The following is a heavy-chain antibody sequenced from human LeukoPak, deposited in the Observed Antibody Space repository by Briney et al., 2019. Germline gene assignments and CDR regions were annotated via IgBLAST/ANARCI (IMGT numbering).Heavy chain of an antibody. CDR2: ISYDGSNT. CDR1: GFTFSSYA. V-gene: IGHV3-30*04. J-gene: IGHJ6*03. CDR3: ARGRMNGAAADNSVYYYYYMDV. D-gene: IGHD6-13*01. Sequence: GGSLRLSCAASGFTFSSYAMHWVRQAPGKGLEWVAVISYDGSNTYYADSVKGRFTISRDNSKNTLYLQMNSLRAEDTAVYYCARGRMNGAAADNSVYYYYYMDVWGKGTTVTVSS.